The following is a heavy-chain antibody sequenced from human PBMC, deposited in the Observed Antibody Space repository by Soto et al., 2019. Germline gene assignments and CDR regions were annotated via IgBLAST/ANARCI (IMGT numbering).Heavy chain of an antibody. D-gene: IGHD6-19*01. J-gene: IGHJ6*03. V-gene: IGHV1-18*01. CDR2: ISAYNGNT. Sequence: QDQLVQSGVEVKKPGASVKVSCKASGYSFTNYGITWVRQAPGQGFEWMGWISAYNGNTNYAQKFQGRVTMTTDASTSTAYLELRSLRSDDTAVYYCARDRGVXXPXAGXXXXXYYMDVXXXGTTVTVSS. CDR3: ARDRGVXXPXAGXXXXXYYMDV. CDR1: GYSFTNYG.